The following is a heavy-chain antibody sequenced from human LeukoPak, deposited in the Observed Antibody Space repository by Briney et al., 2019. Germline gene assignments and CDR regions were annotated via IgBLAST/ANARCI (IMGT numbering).Heavy chain of an antibody. CDR3: ERVSGTAAGTFDY. V-gene: IGHV4-31*03. CDR1: GGSISSGGYY. Sequence: SETLSLTCTVSGGSISSGGYYWSWLRQHPGTGLEWRGYIDYSGSTYYNPSLKSRVTISVDTSKNQFSLKLSSVTAADTAVYYGERVSGTAAGTFDYWGQGTLVTVSS. CDR2: IDYSGST. J-gene: IGHJ4*02. D-gene: IGHD6-13*01.